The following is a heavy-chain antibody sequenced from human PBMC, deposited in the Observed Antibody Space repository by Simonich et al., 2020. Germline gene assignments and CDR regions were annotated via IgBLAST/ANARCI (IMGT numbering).Heavy chain of an antibody. J-gene: IGHJ6*02. V-gene: IGHV1-2*06. D-gene: IGHD3-10*01. CDR1: GYTFTGYY. CDR2: INPNSGGT. Sequence: GAEVKKPGASVKVSCKASGYTFTGYYMHWVRQAPGQGLEWMGRINPNSGGTNYAQKFQGRVTMTRDTSISTAYMELSRLRSDDTAVYYCARVPGIYYYYGMDVWRQGTTVTVSS. CDR3: ARVPGIYYYYGMDV.